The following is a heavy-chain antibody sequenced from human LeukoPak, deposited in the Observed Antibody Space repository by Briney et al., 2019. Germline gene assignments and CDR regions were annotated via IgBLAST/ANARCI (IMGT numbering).Heavy chain of an antibody. D-gene: IGHD3-3*01. Sequence: GASVKVSCKTSGYTFTSYYMHWVRQAPGQGLEWMGIINPSGGSTSYAQKFQGRVTMTRDTSTSTVYMELSSLRSEDTAVYYCARVETYYDFWSGYTNWFDPWGQGTLVTVSS. J-gene: IGHJ5*02. CDR1: GYTFTSYY. CDR3: ARVETYYDFWSGYTNWFDP. V-gene: IGHV1-46*01. CDR2: INPSGGST.